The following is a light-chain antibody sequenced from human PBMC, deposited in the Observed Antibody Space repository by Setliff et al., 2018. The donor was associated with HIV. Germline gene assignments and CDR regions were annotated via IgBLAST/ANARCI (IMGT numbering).Light chain of an antibody. Sequence: QSALTQPASVSGSPGQSITISCSGTSSDVGGYNYVSWYQQHPGKAPKLIIYDVTYRPSVVSNRFSGSKSGNTASLTISGLQAEDEADCYCCSYRTNITGVFGGGTKVTVL. J-gene: IGLJ3*02. CDR2: DVT. CDR3: CSYRTNITGV. CDR1: SSDVGGYNY. V-gene: IGLV2-14*03.